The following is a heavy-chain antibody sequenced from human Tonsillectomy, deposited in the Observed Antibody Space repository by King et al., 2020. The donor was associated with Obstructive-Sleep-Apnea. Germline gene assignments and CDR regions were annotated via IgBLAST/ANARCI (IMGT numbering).Heavy chain of an antibody. Sequence: EVQLVESGGGLVKPGGSLRLSCAASGFTFSNTWMSWVRQAPGKGLEWVGRIKSNFDGGTADYAAPVKGRFTISRDISKNTLYLQMNSLKTGDTAVYYCTTDRLFGQLAHDYWGQGTLVTVSS. CDR1: GFTFSNTW. CDR2: IKSNFDGGTA. D-gene: IGHD3/OR15-3a*01. CDR3: TTDRLFGQLAHDY. V-gene: IGHV3-15*01. J-gene: IGHJ4*02.